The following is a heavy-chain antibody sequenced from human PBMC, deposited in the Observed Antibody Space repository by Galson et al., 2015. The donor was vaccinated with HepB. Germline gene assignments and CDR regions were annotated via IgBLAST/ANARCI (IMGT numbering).Heavy chain of an antibody. Sequence: SLRLSCAASGFTFSSYSMNWVRQAPGKGLEWVSSIGSRSSYIYYADSVKGRFTISRDNAKNSLYLQMNSLRAEDTAVYYCARDWSDCSGGSGYAGYYGMDGWGQGSTVAVSS. J-gene: IGHJ6*02. CDR1: GFTFSSYS. CDR2: IGSRSSYI. D-gene: IGHD2-15*01. V-gene: IGHV3-21*01. CDR3: ARDWSDCSGGSGYAGYYGMDG.